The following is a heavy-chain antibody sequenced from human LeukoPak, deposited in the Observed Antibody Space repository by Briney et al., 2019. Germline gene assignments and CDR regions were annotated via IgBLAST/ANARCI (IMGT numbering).Heavy chain of an antibody. CDR1: GDSSYNNIYY. CDR2: IDYSGST. CDR3: ARGAPPQN. V-gene: IGHV4-39*07. J-gene: IGHJ4*02. Sequence: SETLSLTCTVSGDSSYNNIYYWGWIRQPPGKGLEWIGTIDYSGSTYYSPSLKSRATISIDTSKNHFSLNLTSVTAADTAVYYCARGAPPQNWGQGALVTVSS.